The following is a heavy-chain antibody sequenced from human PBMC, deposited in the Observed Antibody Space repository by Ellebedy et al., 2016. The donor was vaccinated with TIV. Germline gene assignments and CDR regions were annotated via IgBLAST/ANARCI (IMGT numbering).Heavy chain of an antibody. Sequence: GESLKISCAASGFTFRDFAMNWVRQAPGKGPEWVSAISPSGDITYFADSVKGRFTISRDNSQDTVHLQMHSLRAEDTAVYYCTKRGVAWAAFDIWGPGTLDTVSS. CDR3: TKRGVAWAAFDI. V-gene: IGHV3-23*01. D-gene: IGHD7-27*01. CDR2: ISPSGDIT. J-gene: IGHJ3*02. CDR1: GFTFRDFA.